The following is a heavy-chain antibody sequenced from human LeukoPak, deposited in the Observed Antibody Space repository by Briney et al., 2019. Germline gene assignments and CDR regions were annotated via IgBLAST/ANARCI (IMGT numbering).Heavy chain of an antibody. CDR1: GFTFDDYA. CDR2: ISWNSGSI. J-gene: IGHJ4*02. Sequence: GGSLRLSCAASGFTFDDYAMHWVRQASGKGLEWVSGISWNSGSIGYADSVKGRFTISRDNAKNSLYLQMNSLRAEDTALYYCAKDGNYDILTGYLFDYWGQGTLVTVSS. CDR3: AKDGNYDILTGYLFDY. V-gene: IGHV3-9*01. D-gene: IGHD3-9*01.